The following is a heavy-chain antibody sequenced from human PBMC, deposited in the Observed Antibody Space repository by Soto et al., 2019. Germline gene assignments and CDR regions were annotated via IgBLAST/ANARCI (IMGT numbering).Heavy chain of an antibody. D-gene: IGHD5-18*01. CDR3: ARGAGFSYASTWFDI. CDR2: IYYTGAT. CDR1: GASVSSGTYY. J-gene: IGHJ5*02. V-gene: IGHV4-61*03. Sequence: QVQLQESGPGLLKPSETLSLTCTVFGASVSSGTYYWSWIRQPPGKGLEWVGHIYYTGATNYNPSLNQRVSISVDTSKNHFSLQLTSVTAADTAVYFCARGAGFSYASTWFDIWGQGTLVTVSS.